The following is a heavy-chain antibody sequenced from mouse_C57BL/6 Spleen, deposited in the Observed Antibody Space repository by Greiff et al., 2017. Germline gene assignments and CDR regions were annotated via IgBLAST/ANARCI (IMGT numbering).Heavy chain of an antibody. CDR1: GYTFTDYY. V-gene: IGHV1-76*01. J-gene: IGHJ2*01. CDR2: IYPGSGNT. CDR3: ARGISGNPLYYFDY. D-gene: IGHD1-3*01. Sequence: QVHVKQSGAELVRPGASVKLSCKASGYTFTDYYINWVKQRPGQGLEWIARIYPGSGNTYYNEKFKGKATLTAEKSSSTAYMQLSSLTSEDSAVYFCARGISGNPLYYFDYWGQGTTLTVSS.